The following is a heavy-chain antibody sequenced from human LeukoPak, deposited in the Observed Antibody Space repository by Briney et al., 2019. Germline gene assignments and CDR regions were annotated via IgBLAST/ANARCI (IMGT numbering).Heavy chain of an antibody. V-gene: IGHV1-69*05. D-gene: IGHD6-13*01. Sequence: SVKVSCKASGGTFSSYAISWVRQAPGQGLEWMGRIIPIFGTANYAQKFQGRVTITTDESTSTAYLELSSLRSEDTAVYYCARGRLISYSSWYLVGWFDPWGQGTLVTVSS. J-gene: IGHJ5*02. CDR1: GGTFSSYA. CDR3: ARGRLISYSSWYLVGWFDP. CDR2: IIPIFGTA.